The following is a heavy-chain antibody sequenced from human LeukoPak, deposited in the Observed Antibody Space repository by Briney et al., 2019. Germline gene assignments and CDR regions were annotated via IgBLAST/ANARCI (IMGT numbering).Heavy chain of an antibody. J-gene: IGHJ5*02. Sequence: GASVKVSCKTSGYTFTASYMHWVRQAPGQGLEWMGWINPNSGETNYAPKFQGRVTMTRDMSISTAYMEVTRLTSDDTAMYYCARVLGSRVDPWGQGTLVTVSS. CDR3: ARVLGSRVDP. V-gene: IGHV1-2*02. CDR1: GYTFTASY. CDR2: INPNSGET.